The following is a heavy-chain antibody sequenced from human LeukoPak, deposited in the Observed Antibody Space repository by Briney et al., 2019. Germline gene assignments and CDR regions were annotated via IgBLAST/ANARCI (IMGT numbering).Heavy chain of an antibody. CDR2: ISGSGGST. CDR3: AKDLYPSYCSSTSCSPSGLDY. CDR1: GFTFCSYA. Sequence: PGGSLRLSCAASGFTFCSYAMSWVRQAPGKGLEWVSAISGSGGSTYYADSVKGRFTISRDNSKNTLYLQMNSLRAEDTAVYYCAKDLYPSYCSSTSCSPSGLDYWGQGTLVTVSS. D-gene: IGHD2-2*01. V-gene: IGHV3-23*01. J-gene: IGHJ4*02.